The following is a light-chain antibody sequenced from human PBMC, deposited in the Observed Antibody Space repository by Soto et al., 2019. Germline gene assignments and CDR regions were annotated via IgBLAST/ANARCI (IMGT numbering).Light chain of an antibody. CDR3: LQALRPPIT. V-gene: IGKV2-28*01. Sequence: DIVMTQSPLSLPVTPGEPASISCRSSQSLLHSDAYNYLDWYLQKPGQSPQLLIYLGSNRASGVPARFSGSGSGTDFTLKISRVEAEDVGVYYCLQALRPPITFGQGTRLEIK. CDR1: QSLLHSDAYNY. CDR2: LGS. J-gene: IGKJ5*01.